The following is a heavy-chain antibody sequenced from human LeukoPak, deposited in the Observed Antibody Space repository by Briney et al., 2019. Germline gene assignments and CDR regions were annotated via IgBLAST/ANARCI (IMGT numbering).Heavy chain of an antibody. D-gene: IGHD3-16*01. CDR1: GYSFRRNG. CDR2: ISANSGNT. V-gene: IGHV1-18*01. Sequence: ASVKVSFKSSGYSFRRNGISWVRQAPGQGLEWMAWISANSGNTNYAQNFQDRVTLTTDTSTSTAYMELRSLRSDDTAVYYCARDVNYAFDYWGQGTLVTVSS. J-gene: IGHJ4*02. CDR3: ARDVNYAFDY.